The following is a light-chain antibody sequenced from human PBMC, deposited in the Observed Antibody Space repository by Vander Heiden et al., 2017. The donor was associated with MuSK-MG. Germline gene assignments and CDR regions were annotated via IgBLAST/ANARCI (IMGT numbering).Light chain of an antibody. Sequence: EIVLTQSPATLSLSPGERATLSCRASQSVSSYLAWYQQKPGQAPRLLIYDASNRATGIPARFSGSGSGTDFTLTIGSLEPEDFAVYYCQQRSNWPPDTFGHGTKVDIK. J-gene: IGKJ3*01. CDR2: DAS. CDR1: QSVSSY. CDR3: QQRSNWPPDT. V-gene: IGKV3-11*01.